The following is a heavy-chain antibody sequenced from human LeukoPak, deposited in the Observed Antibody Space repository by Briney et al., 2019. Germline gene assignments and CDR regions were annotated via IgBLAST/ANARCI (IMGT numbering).Heavy chain of an antibody. J-gene: IGHJ4*02. Sequence: PGGSLRLSCAASGFTFSSYAMHWVRQAPGKGLEWVAVISYDGSNKYYADSVKGRFTISRDNSKNTLYLQMNSLRAEDTAVYCCARDALDREYSSSWYVGYWGQGTLVTVSS. CDR3: ARDALDREYSSSWYVGY. V-gene: IGHV3-30-3*01. CDR2: ISYDGSNK. D-gene: IGHD6-13*01. CDR1: GFTFSSYA.